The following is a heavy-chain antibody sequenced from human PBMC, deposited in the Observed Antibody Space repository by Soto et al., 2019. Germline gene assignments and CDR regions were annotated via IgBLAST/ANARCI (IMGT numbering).Heavy chain of an antibody. J-gene: IGHJ4*01. CDR2: IYYSGST. D-gene: IGHD4-17*01. CDR3: ARGIDYGDYWLPANY. CDR1: GGSISSISYY. Sequence: SETLSLTCTVSGGSISSISYYWGWIREPPWKGLEWIGSIYYSGSTYYNPSLTSRVTISVDTAKNQFSLKLSSLTAADTAVYYCARGIDYGDYWLPANYGGHGTLVTVSS. V-gene: IGHV4-39*01.